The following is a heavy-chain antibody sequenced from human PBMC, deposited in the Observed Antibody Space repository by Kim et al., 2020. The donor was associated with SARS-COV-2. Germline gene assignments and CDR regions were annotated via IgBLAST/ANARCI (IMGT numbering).Heavy chain of an antibody. Sequence: GGSLRLSCSASGFTFSTSAMHWVRQAPGKGLEYVSAINCNGRSTYFADSVKGRSTISRDNSKNTLYLQMSSLRAEDTAVYYCVKDLNRGFEYWGQGTLVTVSS. CDR2: INCNGRST. CDR1: GFTFSTSA. D-gene: IGHD3-10*01. J-gene: IGHJ4*02. CDR3: VKDLNRGFEY. V-gene: IGHV3-64D*06.